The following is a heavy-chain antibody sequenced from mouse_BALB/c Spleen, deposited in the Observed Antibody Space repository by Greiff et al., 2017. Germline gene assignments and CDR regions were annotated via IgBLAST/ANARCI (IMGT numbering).Heavy chain of an antibody. V-gene: IGHV1-14*01. J-gene: IGHJ2*01. CDR2: INPYNDGT. Sequence: LVESGPELVKPGASVKMSCKASGYTFTSYVMHWVKQKPGQGLEWIGYINPYNDGTKYNEKFKGKATLTSDKSSSTAYMELSSLTSEDSAVYYCARRGDYYGSSYFDYWGQGTTLTVSS. CDR3: ARRGDYYGSSYFDY. CDR1: GYTFTSYV. D-gene: IGHD1-1*01.